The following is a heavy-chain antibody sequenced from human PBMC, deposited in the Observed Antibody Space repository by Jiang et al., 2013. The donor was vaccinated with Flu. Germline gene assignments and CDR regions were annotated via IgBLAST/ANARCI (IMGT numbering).Heavy chain of an antibody. V-gene: IGHV1-18*01. CDR1: GYTFTSYG. D-gene: IGHD4-11*01. Sequence: SGYTFTSYGISWVRQAPGQGLEWMGWISAYNGNTNYAQKLQGRVTMTTDTSTSTAYMELRSLRSDDTAVYYCARDLSNFKKSYFDYWGQGTLVTVSS. CDR2: ISAYNGNT. CDR3: ARDLSNFKKSYFDY. J-gene: IGHJ4*02.